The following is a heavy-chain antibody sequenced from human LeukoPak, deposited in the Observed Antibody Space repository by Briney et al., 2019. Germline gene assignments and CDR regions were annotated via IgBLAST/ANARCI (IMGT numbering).Heavy chain of an antibody. CDR3: AREAYYDFWSGYYPAYYYYGMDV. V-gene: IGHV4-34*01. Sequence: SETLSLTCAVYGGSFSGYYWSWIRQPPGKGLEWIGEIKHSGSTNYNPSLKSRVTISVDTSKNQFSLKLSSVTAADTAVYYCAREAYYDFWSGYYPAYYYYGMDVWGQGTTVTVSS. CDR2: IKHSGST. CDR1: GGSFSGYY. J-gene: IGHJ6*02. D-gene: IGHD3-3*01.